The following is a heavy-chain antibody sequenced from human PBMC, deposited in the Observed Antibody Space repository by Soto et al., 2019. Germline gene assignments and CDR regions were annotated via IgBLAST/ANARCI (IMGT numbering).Heavy chain of an antibody. V-gene: IGHV3-23*01. Sequence: EVQLLESGGGLVQPGGSLRLSCAASGFTFSTYAMIWVRQAPGKGLEWVSVITGSGGRTYYADSVKGRFTISRDTSKNPLFLQMNSLRAEDTAVYYCAKDRYGDYGGIDYWGQGTMVTVSS. CDR2: ITGSGGRT. J-gene: IGHJ4*02. D-gene: IGHD4-17*01. CDR1: GFTFSTYA. CDR3: AKDRYGDYGGIDY.